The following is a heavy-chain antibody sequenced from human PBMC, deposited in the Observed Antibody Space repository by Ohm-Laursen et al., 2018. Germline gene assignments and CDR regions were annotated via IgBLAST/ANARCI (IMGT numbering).Heavy chain of an antibody. Sequence: SLRLSCTASGFTFGSFWMHWVRQDPGKGLVWVSRINAEGSSTSYADSVKGRFTISRDNAKNMLYLQMNSLRAEDTAVYYCARDMDTDAFDIWGQGTMVTVSS. CDR3: ARDMDTDAFDI. V-gene: IGHV3-74*01. CDR2: INAEGSST. CDR1: GFTFGSFW. D-gene: IGHD5-18*01. J-gene: IGHJ3*02.